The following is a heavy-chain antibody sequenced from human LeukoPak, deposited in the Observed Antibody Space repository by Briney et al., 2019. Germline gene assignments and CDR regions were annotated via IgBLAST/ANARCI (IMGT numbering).Heavy chain of an antibody. CDR3: TTAPWVGATWDY. Sequence: GGSLRLSCAASGFTFSNAWMSWVRQAPGKGLEWVGRIKSKTDGGTTGYAAPVKGRFTISRDDTKNTLYLQMNSLKTEDTAVYYCTTAPWVGATWDYWGQGTLVTVSS. CDR1: GFTFSNAW. V-gene: IGHV3-15*01. J-gene: IGHJ4*02. CDR2: IKSKTDGGTT. D-gene: IGHD1-26*01.